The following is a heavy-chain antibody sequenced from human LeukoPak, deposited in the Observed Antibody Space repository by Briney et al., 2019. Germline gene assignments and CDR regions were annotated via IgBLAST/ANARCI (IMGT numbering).Heavy chain of an antibody. CDR3: ARDLVPYSSSSGNYFDY. CDR2: ISGSGGST. J-gene: IGHJ4*02. Sequence: PGGFLRLSCAASGFTFSSYAMSWVRQAPGKGLEWVSAISGSGGSTYYADSVKGRFTISRDNAKNSLYLQMNSLRAEDTAVYYCARDLVPYSSSSGNYFDYWGQGTLVTVSS. V-gene: IGHV3-23*01. D-gene: IGHD6-6*01. CDR1: GFTFSSYA.